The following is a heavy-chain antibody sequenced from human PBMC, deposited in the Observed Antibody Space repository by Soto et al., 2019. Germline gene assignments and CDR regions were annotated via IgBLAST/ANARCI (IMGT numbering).Heavy chain of an antibody. CDR2: IYWDDDK. CDR3: AHGWSYPYYFDY. Sequence: QITLKESGPTLVKPTQTLTLTCTFSGFSLSTSGVGVGWIRQPPGKALEWLALIYWDDDKRYSPSLKSRLTSTKDTSKNQVVLTMTNMDPVDTATYYCAHGWSYPYYFDYWGQGTLVTVSS. D-gene: IGHD1-26*01. V-gene: IGHV2-5*02. CDR1: GFSLSTSGVG. J-gene: IGHJ4*02.